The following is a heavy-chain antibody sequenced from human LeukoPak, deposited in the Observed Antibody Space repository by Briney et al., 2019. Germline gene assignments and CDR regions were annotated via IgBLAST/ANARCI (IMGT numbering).Heavy chain of an antibody. CDR1: GYTFTGYY. CDR2: INSNSGGT. Sequence: ASVKVSCKASGYTFTGYYMHWVRQAPGQGLEWMGWINSNSGGTNYAQKFQGRVTITRNTSISTAYMELSSLRSEDTAVYYCARGFAVGPIDYWGQGTLVTVSS. V-gene: IGHV1-2*02. J-gene: IGHJ4*02. CDR3: ARGFAVGPIDY.